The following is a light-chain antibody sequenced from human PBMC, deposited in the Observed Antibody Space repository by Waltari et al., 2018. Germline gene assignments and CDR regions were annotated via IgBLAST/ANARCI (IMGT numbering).Light chain of an antibody. V-gene: IGLV2-14*03. CDR3: SSFTGTSTL. CDR2: DVS. Sequence: QSALTQPASVSGSPGQSLTISCTGTSSDVGSYNYVSWYQQHPGKAPRLLIYDVSYRPSGISDRFSGSKSGNVASLTSSGLQAEDEADYYCSSFTGTSTLFGTGTEVTVL. CDR1: SSDVGSYNY. J-gene: IGLJ1*01.